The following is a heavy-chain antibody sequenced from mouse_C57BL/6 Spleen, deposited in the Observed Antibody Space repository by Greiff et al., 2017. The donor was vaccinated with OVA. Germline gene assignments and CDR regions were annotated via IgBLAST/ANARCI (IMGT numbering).Heavy chain of an antibody. CDR3: TRRWDWYFDV. J-gene: IGHJ1*03. CDR2: IDPETGGT. D-gene: IGHD1-1*02. Sequence: VKLQESGAELVRPGASVTLSCKASGYTFTDYEMHWVKQTPVHGLEWIGAIDPETGGTAYNQKFKGKAILTADKSSSTAYMELRSLTSEDSAVYYCTRRWDWYFDVWGTGTTVTVSS. V-gene: IGHV1-15*01. CDR1: GYTFTDYE.